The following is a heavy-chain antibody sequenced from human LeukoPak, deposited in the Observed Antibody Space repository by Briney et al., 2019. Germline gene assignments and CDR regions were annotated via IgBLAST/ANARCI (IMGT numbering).Heavy chain of an antibody. D-gene: IGHD5-18*01. J-gene: IGHJ4*02. CDR1: GFTFDDYG. Sequence: GGSLRLSCAASGFTFDDYGMHWVRQAPGKGLQWVAFIRYDGSYKYYADSVKGRFTISRDNSKNTLYLQMNSLRAEDTAVYYCAKDPRDHSYGWSWRYFDYWGQGTLVTVSS. CDR3: AKDPRDHSYGWSWRYFDY. V-gene: IGHV3-30*02. CDR2: IRYDGSYK.